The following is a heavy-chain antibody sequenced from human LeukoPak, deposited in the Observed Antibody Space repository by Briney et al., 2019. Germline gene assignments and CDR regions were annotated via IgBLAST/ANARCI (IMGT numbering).Heavy chain of an antibody. Sequence: ASVKVSCKVSGYTLTELSMHWVRQAPGKGLEWMGGFDPEDGETIYAQKFQGRVTMTEDTSTDTAYMELSSLRSEDTAVYYCATGTLVVADYGMDVWGQGTTVTVSS. CDR3: ATGTLVVADYGMDV. V-gene: IGHV1-24*01. CDR1: GYTLTELS. D-gene: IGHD2-15*01. CDR2: FDPEDGET. J-gene: IGHJ6*02.